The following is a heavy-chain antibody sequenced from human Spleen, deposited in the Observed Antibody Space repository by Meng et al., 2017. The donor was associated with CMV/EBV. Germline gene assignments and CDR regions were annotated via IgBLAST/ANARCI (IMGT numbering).Heavy chain of an antibody. J-gene: IGHJ4*02. D-gene: IGHD3-22*01. CDR2: VDPQDGET. Sequence: VKVSCKVSGYTFTDYYMHWVQQAPGKGLEWMGLVDPQDGETIYTEKFQGRVTITADTSTDTAYMELSILKSEDTAMYYCATTPKLYYYDSSGPVDYWGQGTLVTVSS. V-gene: IGHV1-69-2*01. CDR3: ATTPKLYYYDSSGPVDY. CDR1: GYTFTDYY.